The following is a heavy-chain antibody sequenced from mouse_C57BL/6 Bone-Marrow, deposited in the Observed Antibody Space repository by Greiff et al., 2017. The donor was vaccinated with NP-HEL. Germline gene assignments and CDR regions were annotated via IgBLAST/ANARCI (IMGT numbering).Heavy chain of an antibody. D-gene: IGHD1-1*01. V-gene: IGHV1-80*01. CDR3: ARGDYGSSRFVYAMDY. CDR2: IYPGDGDT. CDR1: GYAFSSYW. Sequence: VQLQQSGAELVKPGASVKISCKASGYAFSSYWMNWVKERPGKGLEWIGQIYPGDGDTKYNGKFKGKAPLTADKSSSTAYMQVSSLTSEDSAVYFCARGDYGSSRFVYAMDYWGQGTSVTVSS. J-gene: IGHJ4*01.